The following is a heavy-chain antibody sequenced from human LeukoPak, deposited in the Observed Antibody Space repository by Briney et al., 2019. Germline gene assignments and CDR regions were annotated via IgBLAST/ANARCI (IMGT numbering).Heavy chain of an antibody. CDR3: VKDRSATYYLYFDY. CDR2: ISGSGSVT. Sequence: RSGGSLRLSCVASGFTFSSYAMSWVRQAPGKGLEWVSAISGSGSVTYYTDSVKGRFTISRDNSKNTLYLQMNSLRDEVSAVYYCVKDRSATYYLYFDYWGQGTLATVSS. CDR1: GFTFSSYA. D-gene: IGHD1-26*01. J-gene: IGHJ4*02. V-gene: IGHV3-23*01.